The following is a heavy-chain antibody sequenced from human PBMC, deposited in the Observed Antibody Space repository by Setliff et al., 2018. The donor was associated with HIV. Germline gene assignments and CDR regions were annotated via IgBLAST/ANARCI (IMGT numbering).Heavy chain of an antibody. Sequence: SVKVSCKASGGTFRSKGISWVRQAPGQGLEWMGGIIPMFGTAKYAQKFQARVTLTTDESTSTAYMEVSGLKSDDTAVYYCARSGYGDYDVEAPWDYWGQGTLVTVSS. V-gene: IGHV1-69*05. CDR3: ARSGYGDYDVEAPWDY. CDR1: GGTFRSKG. D-gene: IGHD4-17*01. J-gene: IGHJ4*02. CDR2: IIPMFGTA.